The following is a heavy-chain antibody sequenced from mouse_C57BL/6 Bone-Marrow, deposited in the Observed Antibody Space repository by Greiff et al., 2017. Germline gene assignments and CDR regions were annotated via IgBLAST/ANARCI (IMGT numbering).Heavy chain of an antibody. J-gene: IGHJ4*01. Sequence: VQLQQSGPELVKPGASVKISCKASGYAFSSSWMNWVKQRPGKGLEWIGRIYPGDGDTNYNGKFKGKATLTADKSSSTAYMQLSSLTSADSAVYFCARVGAYYSNYDAMDYWGQGTAVTVSS. V-gene: IGHV1-82*01. CDR1: GYAFSSSW. CDR2: IYPGDGDT. CDR3: ARVGAYYSNYDAMDY. D-gene: IGHD2-5*01.